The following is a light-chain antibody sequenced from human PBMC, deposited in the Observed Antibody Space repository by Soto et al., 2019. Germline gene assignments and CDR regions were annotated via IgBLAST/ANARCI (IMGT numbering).Light chain of an antibody. V-gene: IGKV3-20*01. Sequence: EIVLTQSPGTLSLSPGERATLSCRASQSISSSYLAWYQQKVGQAPRLLIYGASSRATAIPDRFRGSGSGTDFTLTISRLEPEDFAVYYCQQYGRSPGLFTFGPGTRVDIK. CDR1: QSISSSY. CDR3: QQYGRSPGLFT. J-gene: IGKJ3*01. CDR2: GAS.